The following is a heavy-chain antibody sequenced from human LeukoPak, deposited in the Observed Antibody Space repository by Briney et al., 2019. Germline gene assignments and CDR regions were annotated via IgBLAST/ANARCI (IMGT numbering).Heavy chain of an antibody. CDR3: AREYCSSTSCHAVLDY. CDR2: INHSGST. D-gene: IGHD2-2*01. V-gene: IGHV4-34*01. CDR1: GGSFSGYY. Sequence: SETLSLTCAVYGGSFSGYYWSWIRQPPGKGLEWIGEINHSGSTNYNPSLKSRVTISVDTSKNQFSLKLSSVTAADTAVYYCAREYCSSTSCHAVLDYWGQGTLVTVSS. J-gene: IGHJ4*02.